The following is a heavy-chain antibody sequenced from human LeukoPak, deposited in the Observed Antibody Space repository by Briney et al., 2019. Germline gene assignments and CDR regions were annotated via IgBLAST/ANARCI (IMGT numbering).Heavy chain of an antibody. J-gene: IGHJ4*02. Sequence: PSETLSLTCTVSGGSIISDYWSWIRQPPGKGLEWIGYIHYSGSTNYNPSLKSRVTIAVDTSKNQFSLKLSSVTAADTAVYYCARGPTPVATIFDYWGQGTLVTVSS. CDR1: GGSIISDY. V-gene: IGHV4-59*01. CDR2: IHYSGST. D-gene: IGHD5-12*01. CDR3: ARGPTPVATIFDY.